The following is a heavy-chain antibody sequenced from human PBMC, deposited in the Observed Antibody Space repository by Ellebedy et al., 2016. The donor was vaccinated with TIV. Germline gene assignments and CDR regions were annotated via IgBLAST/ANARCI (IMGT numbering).Heavy chain of an antibody. Sequence: PGGSLRLSCTASGFTFSNYAMCWVRQAPGKGLEWVAATSHDGNNKYYADSVKGRFTISRDNSKNTLYLQMNSLRAEDTAVYYCAKVPVGFCNRPFCFYLDDWGQGTLVSVSS. CDR3: AKVPVGFCNRPFCFYLDD. CDR1: GFTFSNYA. D-gene: IGHD2-2*03. CDR2: TSHDGNNK. V-gene: IGHV3-30*18. J-gene: IGHJ4*02.